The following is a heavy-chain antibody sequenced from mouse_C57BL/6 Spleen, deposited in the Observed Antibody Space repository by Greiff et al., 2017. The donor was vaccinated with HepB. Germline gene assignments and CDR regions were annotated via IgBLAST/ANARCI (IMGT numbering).Heavy chain of an antibody. CDR2: IHPNSGST. J-gene: IGHJ2*01. Sequence: QVQLKQPGAELVKPGASVKLSCKASGYTFTSYWMHWVKQRPGQGLEWIGMIHPNSGSTNYNEKFKSKATLTVDKSSSTAYMQLSSLTSEDSAVYYCAREGYYGNYFDYWGQGTTLTVSS. CDR3: AREGYYGNYFDY. D-gene: IGHD1-1*01. V-gene: IGHV1-64*01. CDR1: GYTFTSYW.